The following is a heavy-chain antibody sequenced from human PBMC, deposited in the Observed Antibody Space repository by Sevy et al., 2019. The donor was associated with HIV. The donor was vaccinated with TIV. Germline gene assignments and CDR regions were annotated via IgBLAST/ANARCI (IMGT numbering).Heavy chain of an antibody. J-gene: IGHJ4*02. CDR1: GGTFSSYA. CDR2: IIPIFGTA. Sequence: ASVKVSCKASGGTFSSYAISWVRQAPGQGLEWMGGIIPIFGTANYAQKFQGRVTITADESTSTAYMELSSLRSEDTAVYYCGTYSSSGGFFDYWGQGTLVTVSS. V-gene: IGHV1-69*13. CDR3: GTYSSSGGFFDY. D-gene: IGHD6-13*01.